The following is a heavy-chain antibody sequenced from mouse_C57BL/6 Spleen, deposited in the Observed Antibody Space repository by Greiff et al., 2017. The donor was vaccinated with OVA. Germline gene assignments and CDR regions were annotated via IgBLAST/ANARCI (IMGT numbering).Heavy chain of an antibody. V-gene: IGHV5-17*01. CDR2: ISSGSSTI. CDR1: GFTFSDYG. J-gene: IGHJ4*01. Sequence: EVHLVESGGGLVKPGGSLKLSCAASGFTFSDYGMHWVRQAPEKGLEWVAYISSGSSTIYYADTVKGRFTISRDNAKNTLFLQMTSLRSEDTAMYYGAKGGLSTVVALDAMDYWGQGTSVTVSS. D-gene: IGHD1-1*01. CDR3: AKGGLSTVVALDAMDY.